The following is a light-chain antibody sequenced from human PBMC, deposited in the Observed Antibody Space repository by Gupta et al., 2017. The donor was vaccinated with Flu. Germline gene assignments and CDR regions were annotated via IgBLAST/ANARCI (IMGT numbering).Light chain of an antibody. Sequence: EIVMTQSPATLSVSPGERATLSCRASQYVSSKLAWFQQKPGQAPRLLIYDASTRATGIPARFSGSGSGTEFTLTISSLQSEDLAVYYCQQYNSWLYSFGQGTKVETK. V-gene: IGKV3-15*01. CDR2: DAS. CDR3: QQYNSWLYS. CDR1: QYVSSK. J-gene: IGKJ2*03.